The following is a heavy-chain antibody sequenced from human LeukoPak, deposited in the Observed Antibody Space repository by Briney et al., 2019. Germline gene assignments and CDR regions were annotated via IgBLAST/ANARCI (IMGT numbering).Heavy chain of an antibody. J-gene: IGHJ4*02. CDR2: IYNDGGT. CDR1: GFTFSSYS. V-gene: IGHV3-66*02. Sequence: GGSLRLSCAASGFTFSSYSMNWVRQAPGKGLEWVSVIYNDGGTYYADSARGRFIISRDNSKNRLYLQMSSLRAEDTAVYYCAATRYDFWSGYPYWGQGALVTVSS. CDR3: AATRYDFWSGYPY. D-gene: IGHD3-3*01.